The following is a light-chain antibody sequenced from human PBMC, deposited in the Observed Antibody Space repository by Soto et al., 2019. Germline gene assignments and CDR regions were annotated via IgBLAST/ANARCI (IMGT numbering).Light chain of an antibody. V-gene: IGLV2-23*02. CDR1: SSDIGSYNS. Sequence: QSALTQPASVSGSPGQSITISCTGTSSDIGSYNSFAWYQQHPAKAPIVMIFEVTTRPSGISNRFSGSKSGITASLTISGLQGEDEADYCCFSYRSSRTLVFGGGTKLTVL. J-gene: IGLJ3*02. CDR3: FSYRSSRTLV. CDR2: EVT.